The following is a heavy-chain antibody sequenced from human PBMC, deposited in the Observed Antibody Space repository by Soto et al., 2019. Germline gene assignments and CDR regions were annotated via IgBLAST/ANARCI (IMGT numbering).Heavy chain of an antibody. D-gene: IGHD3-10*01. CDR2: IYYTGTT. CDR1: GGSISSNGYY. J-gene: IGHJ5*02. V-gene: IGHV4-39*02. Sequence: ASETLSLTCTVSGGSISSNGYYWGWIRQPPGKGLEWIGSIYYTGTTYYSPSLKSRATISVDRSKNHLSLKVTSVTAADTAVYYCARKEFVSSPFDPWGQGTLVTVSS. CDR3: ARKEFVSSPFDP.